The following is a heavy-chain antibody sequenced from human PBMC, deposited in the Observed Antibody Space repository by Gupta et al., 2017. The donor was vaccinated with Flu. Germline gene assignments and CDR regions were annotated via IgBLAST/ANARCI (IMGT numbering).Heavy chain of an antibody. V-gene: IGHV3-23*01. CDR3: AKDQRGTDIVVVVAAPIDY. Sequence: ISRDNSKNTLYLQMNSLRAEDTAVYYCAKDQRGTDIVVVVAAPIDYWGQGTLVTVSS. D-gene: IGHD2-15*01. J-gene: IGHJ4*02.